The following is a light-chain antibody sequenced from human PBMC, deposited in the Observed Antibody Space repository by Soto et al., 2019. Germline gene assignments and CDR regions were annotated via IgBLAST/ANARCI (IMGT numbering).Light chain of an antibody. J-gene: IGKJ4*01. CDR3: QQRSNWLN. Sequence: EIVLTQSPATLSLSPGERATLSCRASQSVSSYLAWYQQKPGQAPRLLIYDASNRATGIPARFSGSGSGTAFTLTISSLEPEDFAVYYCQQRSNWLNFGGGTKVEIK. CDR2: DAS. V-gene: IGKV3-11*01. CDR1: QSVSSY.